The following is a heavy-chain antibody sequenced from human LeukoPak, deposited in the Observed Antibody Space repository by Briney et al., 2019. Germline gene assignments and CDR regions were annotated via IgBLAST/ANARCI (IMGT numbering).Heavy chain of an antibody. Sequence: ETLSLTCTVSGGSISSGGYYWSWVRQAPGKGLEWVPAISGSGGSTYYADSVKGRFTISRDNSKNTLYLQMNSLRAEDTAVYYCAKGIGSSSWYYAFDIWGQGTMVTVSS. CDR2: ISGSGGST. CDR1: GGSISSGGYY. CDR3: AKGIGSSSWYYAFDI. J-gene: IGHJ3*02. D-gene: IGHD6-13*01. V-gene: IGHV3-23*01.